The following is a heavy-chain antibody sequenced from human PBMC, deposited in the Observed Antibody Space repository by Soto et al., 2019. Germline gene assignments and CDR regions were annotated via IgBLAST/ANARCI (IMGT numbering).Heavy chain of an antibody. CDR2: IGTAGDP. V-gene: IGHV3-13*05. Sequence: EEQLVESGGGLVQPGGSLRLSCVASGFILSGYDMHWVRQATGEGLEWVSAIGTAGDPYYSGSVKGRFTISGGNAENPVYLQMNSLRAGDMAVYYCARAGYDSSGYYFYAMDLWGPGTTVTVSS. CDR1: GFILSGYD. CDR3: ARAGYDSSGYYFYAMDL. D-gene: IGHD3-22*01. J-gene: IGHJ6*02.